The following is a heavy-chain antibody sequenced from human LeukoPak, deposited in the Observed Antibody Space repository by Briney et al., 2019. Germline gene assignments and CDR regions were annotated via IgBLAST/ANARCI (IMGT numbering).Heavy chain of an antibody. Sequence: GGSLRLSCAASGFTFRFYAMSWVRQAPGKGLEWVSGISGSGGSTYCADSVKGRFTMSRDNSKNTLYLQMNSLRAEDTAVYYCAKEYYYDSSGYYSSSGMDVWGQGTTVTVSS. CDR3: AKEYYYDSSGYYSSSGMDV. CDR1: GFTFRFYA. J-gene: IGHJ6*02. V-gene: IGHV3-23*01. CDR2: ISGSGGST. D-gene: IGHD3-22*01.